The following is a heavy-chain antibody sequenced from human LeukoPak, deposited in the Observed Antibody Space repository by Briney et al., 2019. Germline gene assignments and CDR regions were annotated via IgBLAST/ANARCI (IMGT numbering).Heavy chain of an antibody. V-gene: IGHV3-23*01. CDR3: ARDSAVAGNWFDP. D-gene: IGHD6-19*01. J-gene: IGHJ5*02. Sequence: GGSLRLSCAASGFTFSSYAMSWVRQAPGKGLEWVSTISGSGGNTYYADSVKGRFTISRDNSKSTLYLQMNSLRAEDTAVYYCARDSAVAGNWFDPWGQGTLVTVSS. CDR2: ISGSGGNT. CDR1: GFTFSSYA.